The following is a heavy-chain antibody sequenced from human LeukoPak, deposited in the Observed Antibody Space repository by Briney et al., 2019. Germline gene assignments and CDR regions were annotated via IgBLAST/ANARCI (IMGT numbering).Heavy chain of an antibody. V-gene: IGHV3-21*06. Sequence: GGSLRLSCAASGFTFSSYSMNWARQAPGKGLEWVSSISGNSNSIYYGNSVKGRFTISRDNTKNSLFLRMNSLSAEDTAVYFCARDFTPGSISWPNDYWGQGTLVTVSS. CDR2: ISGNSNSI. J-gene: IGHJ4*02. CDR3: ARDFTPGSISWPNDY. CDR1: GFTFSSYS. D-gene: IGHD3-3*02.